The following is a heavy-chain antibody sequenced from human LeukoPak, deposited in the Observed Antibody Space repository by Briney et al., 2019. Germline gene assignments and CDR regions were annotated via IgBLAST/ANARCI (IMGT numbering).Heavy chain of an antibody. CDR1: GFTFSSYG. V-gene: IGHV3-30*19. CDR2: ISYDGSNK. D-gene: IGHD6-19*01. J-gene: IGHJ4*02. Sequence: TGGSLRLSCAASGFTFSSYGMHWVRQAPGKGLEWVAVISYDGSNKYYADSVKGRFTISRDNSKNTLYLQMNSLRAEDTAVYYCARDPPGSSGWYGVDDWGQGTLVTVSS. CDR3: ARDPPGSSGWYGVDD.